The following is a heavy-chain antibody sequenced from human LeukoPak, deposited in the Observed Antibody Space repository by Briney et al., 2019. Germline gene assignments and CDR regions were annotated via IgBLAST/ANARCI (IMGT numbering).Heavy chain of an antibody. J-gene: IGHJ4*02. CDR1: GFTFNTYS. Sequence: GGSLRLSCAASGFTFNTYSMNWVRQAPGKGLEWVSYISSGSSTKYYADSVKGRFTISRDNAKNSLYLQMNGLTVEDTAVYYCARPPGDYWGQGTLVTVSS. V-gene: IGHV3-48*04. CDR2: ISSGSSTK. CDR3: ARPPGDY.